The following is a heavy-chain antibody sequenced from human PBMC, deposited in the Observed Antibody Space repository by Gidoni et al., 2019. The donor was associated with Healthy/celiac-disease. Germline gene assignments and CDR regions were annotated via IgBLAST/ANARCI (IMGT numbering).Heavy chain of an antibody. CDR3: ARDGLGYDILTGYSHYYGMDV. Sequence: QVQLQESGPGLVKPSQTLSLTCTVSGGSISSGGYYWSWIRQHPGKGLEWIGYIYYSGSTYYNPSLKSRVTISVDTSKNQFSLKLSSVTAADTAVYYCARDGLGYDILTGYSHYYGMDVWGQGTTVTVSS. CDR2: IYYSGST. V-gene: IGHV4-31*03. CDR1: GGSISSGGYY. D-gene: IGHD3-9*01. J-gene: IGHJ6*02.